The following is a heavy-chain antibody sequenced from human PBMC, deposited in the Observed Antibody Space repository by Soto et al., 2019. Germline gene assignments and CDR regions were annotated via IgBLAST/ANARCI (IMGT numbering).Heavy chain of an antibody. CDR1: GYTFTGYY. CDR3: ARDDIVVVPAAGGYYGMDV. V-gene: IGHV1-2*04. Sequence: ASVKVSCKASGYTFTGYYMHRVRQAPGQGLEWMGWINPNSGGTNYAQKFQGWVTMTRDTSISTAYMELSRLRSDDTAVYYCARDDIVVVPAAGGYYGMDVWGQGTTVTVSS. CDR2: INPNSGGT. D-gene: IGHD2-2*01. J-gene: IGHJ6*02.